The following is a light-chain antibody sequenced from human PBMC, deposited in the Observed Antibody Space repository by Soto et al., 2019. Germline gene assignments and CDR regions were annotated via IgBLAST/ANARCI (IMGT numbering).Light chain of an antibody. CDR2: GAS. V-gene: IGKV3-15*01. CDR3: QQGHNWPLT. CDR1: QSISSE. J-gene: IGKJ2*01. Sequence: EIGMTQSPATLSVSPRESATLSCRASQSISSELAWYQQKPGQPPRLLIYGASTRATGVPARFTGSGSGSDFTLTISGLQSEDFAVYYCQQGHNWPLTFGQVTRLEI.